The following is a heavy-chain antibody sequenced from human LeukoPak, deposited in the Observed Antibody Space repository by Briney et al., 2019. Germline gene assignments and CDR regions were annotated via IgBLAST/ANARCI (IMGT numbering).Heavy chain of an antibody. CDR1: GYTFTSYG. D-gene: IGHD3-10*01. CDR3: ARSTYGSGSFYYYYYYMDV. V-gene: IGHV1-18*01. Sequence: GASVKVSCKASGYTFTSYGISWVRQAPGQGLEWMGWISAYSGNTNYAQKLQGRVTMTTDTSTSTAYMELRSLRSDDTAVYYCARSTYGSGSFYYYYYYMDVWGKGTTVTVSS. J-gene: IGHJ6*03. CDR2: ISAYSGNT.